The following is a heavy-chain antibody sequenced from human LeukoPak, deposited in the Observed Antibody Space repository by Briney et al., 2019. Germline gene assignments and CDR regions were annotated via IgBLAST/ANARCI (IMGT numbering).Heavy chain of an antibody. CDR1: GFTFSSYA. Sequence: PGGSLRLSCAASGFTFSSYAMHWVRQAPGKGLEWVAVISYDGSNKYYADSVKGRFTISRDNSKNTLYLQMNSLRAEDTAVYCCARVGELGIDYYGMDVWGQGTTVTVSS. D-gene: IGHD7-27*01. CDR2: ISYDGSNK. CDR3: ARVGELGIDYYGMDV. V-gene: IGHV3-30*04. J-gene: IGHJ6*02.